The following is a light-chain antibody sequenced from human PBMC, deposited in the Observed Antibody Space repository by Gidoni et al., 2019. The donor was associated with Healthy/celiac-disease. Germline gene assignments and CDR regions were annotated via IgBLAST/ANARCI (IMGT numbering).Light chain of an antibody. CDR2: DAS. CDR1: QSISSW. Sequence: DIQMTQSPSTLSASVGDRVTITCRASQSISSWLAWYQQKPGKAPKLLIYDASSLESGVPARFSRRGSGTEFTLPIRSLQPDDFATYYCQQYNSYPYTFGQGTKLEIK. CDR3: QQYNSYPYT. V-gene: IGKV1-5*01. J-gene: IGKJ2*01.